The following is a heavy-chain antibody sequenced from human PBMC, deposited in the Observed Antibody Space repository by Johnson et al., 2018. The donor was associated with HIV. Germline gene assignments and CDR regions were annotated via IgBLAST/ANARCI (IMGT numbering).Heavy chain of an antibody. CDR2: IRSKANSYAT. Sequence: VQLVESGGGLVQPGGSLKLSCAASGFTFSGSAMHSVRQASGKGLEWVGRIRSKANSYATAYAASVKGRFTISRDDSKNTAYLQMNSLKTEDTAVYYCTRQADIWGQGTMVTVSS. CDR1: GFTFSGSA. J-gene: IGHJ3*02. V-gene: IGHV3-73*02. CDR3: TRQADI.